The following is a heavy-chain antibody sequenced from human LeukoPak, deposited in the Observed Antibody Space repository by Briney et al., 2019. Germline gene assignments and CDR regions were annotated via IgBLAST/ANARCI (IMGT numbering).Heavy chain of an antibody. D-gene: IGHD3-3*01. CDR2: IIPILGIA. J-gene: IGHJ5*02. CDR3: ARSTRNTIFGVVNWFDP. CDR1: GGTFSSYT. Sequence: SVKVSYKASGGTFSSYTISWVRQAPGQGLEWMVRIIPILGIANYAQKFQGRVTITADKSTSTAYMELSSLRSEDTAVYYCARSTRNTIFGVVNWFDPWGQGTLVTVSS. V-gene: IGHV1-69*02.